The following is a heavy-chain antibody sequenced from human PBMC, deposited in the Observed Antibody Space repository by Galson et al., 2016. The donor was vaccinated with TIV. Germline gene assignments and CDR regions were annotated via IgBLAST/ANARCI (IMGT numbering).Heavy chain of an antibody. CDR3: ARCWGEFNTFTGPTLWGIDV. CDR2: IYHSGGT. D-gene: IGHD3-9*01. CDR1: GGSVSSSNW. Sequence: ETLSLTCVVSGGSVSSSNWWSWVRQSPGKGLEWIGEIYHSGGTNYNPSLKSRLIISVNKSKNHFSLKLNSVTAADTAVYYCARCWGEFNTFTGPTLWGIDVWGQGTTVAVSS. V-gene: IGHV4-4*02. J-gene: IGHJ6*02.